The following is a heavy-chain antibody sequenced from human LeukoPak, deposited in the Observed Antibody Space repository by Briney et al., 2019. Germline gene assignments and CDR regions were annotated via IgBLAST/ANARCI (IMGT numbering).Heavy chain of an antibody. CDR3: ARGEYDDILNGYYRFDY. D-gene: IGHD3-9*01. CDR1: GGSIFNSQNY. J-gene: IGHJ4*02. CDR2: IYYSGTT. Sequence: PSETLSLTCTVSGGSIFNSQNYWAWIRQSPGKGLEWIGSIYYSGTTYYNPSLKSRVTISVDTSENHSSLQLSSVTAADTAAYYCARGEYDDILNGYYRFDYWGQGTVVTVSS. V-gene: IGHV4-39*07.